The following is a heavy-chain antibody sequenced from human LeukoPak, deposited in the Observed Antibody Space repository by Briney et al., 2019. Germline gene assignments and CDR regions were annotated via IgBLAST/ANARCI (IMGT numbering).Heavy chain of an antibody. D-gene: IGHD5-24*01. V-gene: IGHV4-59*01. CDR1: GGSISSYY. J-gene: IGHJ3*02. Sequence: SETLSLTCTVSGGSISSYYWSWIRQPLGKGLEWIGYIYYSGSTNYNPSLKSRVTISVDTSKNQFSLKLSSVTAADTAVYFCARGLLDGYTHPAAFDIWGQGTMVTVSS. CDR3: ARGLLDGYTHPAAFDI. CDR2: IYYSGST.